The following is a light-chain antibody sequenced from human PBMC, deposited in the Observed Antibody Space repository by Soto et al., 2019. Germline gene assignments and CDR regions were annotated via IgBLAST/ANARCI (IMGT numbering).Light chain of an antibody. CDR1: QSISSW. V-gene: IGKV1-5*01. J-gene: IGKJ1*01. Sequence: DIQMTQSPSTLSASVGDRVTITCRASQSISSWLAWYQQKPGTAPKVLIYHASNLQSGVPSRFGGSGSGTEFTLTISSLQPDDFATYYCQQYNSYSFGQGTKVDIK. CDR3: QQYNSYS. CDR2: HAS.